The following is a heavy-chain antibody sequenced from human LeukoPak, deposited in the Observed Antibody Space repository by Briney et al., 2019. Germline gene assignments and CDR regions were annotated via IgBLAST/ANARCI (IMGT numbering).Heavy chain of an antibody. D-gene: IGHD6-13*01. CDR2: ISYDGSNK. CDR1: GFTFSSYG. Sequence: GRSLRLSCAASGFTFSSYGMHWVRQAPGKGLEWVAVISYDGSNKYYADSVKGRFTISRDNSKNTLYLQMNSLRAEDTAVHYCAKDLGSSWGQGTLVTVSS. CDR3: AKDLGSS. V-gene: IGHV3-30*18. J-gene: IGHJ4*02.